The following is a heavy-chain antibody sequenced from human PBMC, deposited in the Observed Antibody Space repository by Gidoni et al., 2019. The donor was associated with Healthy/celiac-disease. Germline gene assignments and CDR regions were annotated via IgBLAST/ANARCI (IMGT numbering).Heavy chain of an antibody. V-gene: IGHV1-69*08. J-gene: IGHJ4*02. D-gene: IGHD1-1*01. CDR1: GGTFSSYT. CDR3: ARDRRWNWNDPYPFDY. Sequence: QVQLVQSGAEVKKPGSSVKVSCKASGGTFSSYTISWVRQAPGQGLEWMGRIIPILGIANYAQKFQGRVTITADKSTSTAYRELSSLRSEDTAVYYCARDRRWNWNDPYPFDYWGQGTLVTVSS. CDR2: IIPILGIA.